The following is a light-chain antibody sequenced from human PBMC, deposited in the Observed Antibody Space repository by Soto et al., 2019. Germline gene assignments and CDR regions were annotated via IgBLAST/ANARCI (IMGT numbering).Light chain of an antibody. J-gene: IGKJ5*01. CDR3: QHYDHLPIT. Sequence: DIQMTQSPSSLSASVGDRVTTTCQASQDITNYLNWYQQKPGRAPRLLLYDASSLETGVPSRFSGSGSGTDFTLTISSLQPEDVATYYCQHYDHLPITFGQGTRLEIK. CDR1: QDITNY. CDR2: DAS. V-gene: IGKV1-33*01.